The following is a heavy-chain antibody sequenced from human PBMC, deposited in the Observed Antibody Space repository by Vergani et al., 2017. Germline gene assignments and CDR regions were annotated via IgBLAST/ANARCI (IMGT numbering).Heavy chain of an antibody. D-gene: IGHD3-16*01. J-gene: IGHJ5*02. CDR2: IYYSGRT. CDR1: GGSISSGGYY. CDR3: ARDGGPRDEGFDP. V-gene: IGHV4-31*03. Sequence: QVQLQESGPGLVKPSQTLSLTCTVSGGSISSGGYYWSWIRQHPGTGLEWIGYIYYSGRTYYNPSLKSRVTISVDTSKNQFSLKLSSVTAADTAVYYCARDGGPRDEGFDPWGQGTLVTVSS.